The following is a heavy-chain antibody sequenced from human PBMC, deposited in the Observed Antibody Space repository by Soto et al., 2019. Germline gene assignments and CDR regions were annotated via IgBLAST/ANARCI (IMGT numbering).Heavy chain of an antibody. CDR2: IWPDGSNK. V-gene: IGHV3-33*01. CDR1: GFTFSIYA. Sequence: QVQLVESGGGVVQPGRSLRLSCAASGFTFSIYAIHWVRQAPGTGLEWVAVIWPDGSNKYYADSVKGRFTISRDNSKNSLYLQMNRLRAEDTAVYYCARAKLVGATRAFDVWGQGTMVTVSS. CDR3: ARAKLVGATRAFDV. D-gene: IGHD1-26*01. J-gene: IGHJ3*01.